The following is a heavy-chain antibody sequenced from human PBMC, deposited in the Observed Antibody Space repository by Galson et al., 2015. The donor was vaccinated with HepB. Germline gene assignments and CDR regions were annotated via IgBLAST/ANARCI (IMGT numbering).Heavy chain of an antibody. D-gene: IGHD3-3*01. Sequence: PALVKPTQTLTLTCTFSGFSLTTSGMCVSWIRQPPGKALEWLARIDWDDDKYYGTSLKTRLTISKDTSKNQVVLKMTNMGPVDTATYYCAHIRYDFWSGYYRPNYYYGMDVWGQGTTVTASS. V-gene: IGHV2-70*12. J-gene: IGHJ6*02. CDR3: AHIRYDFWSGYYRPNYYYGMDV. CDR2: IDWDDDK. CDR1: GFSLTTSGMC.